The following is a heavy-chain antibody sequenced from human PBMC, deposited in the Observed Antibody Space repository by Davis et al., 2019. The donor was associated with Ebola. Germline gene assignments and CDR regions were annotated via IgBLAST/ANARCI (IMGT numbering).Heavy chain of an antibody. CDR2: ISAYNGNT. CDR3: ARDHGRGWSDY. D-gene: IGHD6-19*01. Sequence: GGSLRLSCAASGFTFTSYGISWVRQAPGQGLEWMGWISAYNGNTNYAQKLQGRVTMTTDTSTSTAYMELRSLRSDDTAVYYCARDHGRGWSDYWGQGTLVTVSS. J-gene: IGHJ4*02. V-gene: IGHV1-18*01. CDR1: GFTFTSYG.